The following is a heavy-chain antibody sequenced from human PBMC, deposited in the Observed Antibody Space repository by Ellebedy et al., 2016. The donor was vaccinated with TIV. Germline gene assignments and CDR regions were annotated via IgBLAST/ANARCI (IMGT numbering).Heavy chain of an antibody. J-gene: IGHJ3*02. Sequence: SETLSLTCSVSGGSISSGGYYWGWIRQPPGKGLEWIGSVYFSGRTSYNPSLQRRLTISVDTSKNQFSLILTSVTAADTAVYYCARDYHDYGHDPFDIWGQGTMVTVSS. CDR3: ARDYHDYGHDPFDI. CDR1: GGSISSGGYY. V-gene: IGHV4-39*07. D-gene: IGHD4-17*01. CDR2: VYFSGRT.